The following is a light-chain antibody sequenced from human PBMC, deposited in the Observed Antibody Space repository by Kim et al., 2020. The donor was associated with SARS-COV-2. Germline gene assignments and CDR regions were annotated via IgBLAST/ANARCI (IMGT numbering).Light chain of an antibody. J-gene: IGKJ4*01. CDR1: QTIANNY. CDR3: QQYGTAPLT. Sequence: EIVLTQSPATLSLSPGERATLSCRASQTIANNYLAWYQHKPGQAPRLLIYGASFRAIGIPDRFSGSGSGTDFTLAISRLEPEDFVVFYRQQYGTAPLTFGGGTKVDI. CDR2: GAS. V-gene: IGKV3-20*01.